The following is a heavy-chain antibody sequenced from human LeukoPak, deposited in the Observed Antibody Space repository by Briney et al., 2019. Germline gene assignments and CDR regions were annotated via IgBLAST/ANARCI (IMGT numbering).Heavy chain of an antibody. CDR1: GDSISSYY. CDR2: IYYRGST. J-gene: IGHJ4*02. V-gene: IGHV4-59*08. Sequence: PSETLSLTCTVSGDSISSYYWSWIRQPPGKGLEWIGYIYYRGSTNYNPSLKSRVTISVDTSKNQFSLKLTFVTAADTAVYYCARSREGYSQVDNWGQGTLVTVSS. CDR3: ARSREGYSQVDN. D-gene: IGHD5-24*01.